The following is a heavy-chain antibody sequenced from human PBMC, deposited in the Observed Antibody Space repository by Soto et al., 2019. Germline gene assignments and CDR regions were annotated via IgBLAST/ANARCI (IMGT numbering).Heavy chain of an antibody. Sequence: GGFLRLSCVASGFSFSSYDMSWVRQAPGKGLEWVSFIIGNSGTTYYAGSVKGRFTISRDNSKNTLYLQMSRLGAEDTAAYYCAKGSTYSFYFDHWGQGTLVTVSS. J-gene: IGHJ4*01. D-gene: IGHD5-18*01. CDR3: AKGSTYSFYFDH. V-gene: IGHV3-23*01. CDR2: IIGNSGTT. CDR1: GFSFSSYD.